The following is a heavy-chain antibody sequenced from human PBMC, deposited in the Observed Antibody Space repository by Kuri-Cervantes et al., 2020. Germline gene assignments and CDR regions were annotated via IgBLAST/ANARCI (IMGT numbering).Heavy chain of an antibody. CDR2: IYHSGST. J-gene: IGHJ4*02. CDR1: GGSFSGYY. Sequence: SETLSLTCAVYGGSFSGYYWGWIRQPPGKGLEWIGSIYHSGSTYYNPSLKSRVIISVDTSKNQFSLKMSSVPAADSAVYYCARGRSYYYETSGYPPFDFWGQGTLVTVSS. D-gene: IGHD3-22*01. CDR3: ARGRSYYYETSGYPPFDF. V-gene: IGHV4-34*01.